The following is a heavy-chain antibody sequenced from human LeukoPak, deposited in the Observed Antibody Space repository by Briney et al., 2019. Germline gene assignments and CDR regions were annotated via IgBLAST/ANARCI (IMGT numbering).Heavy chain of an antibody. J-gene: IGHJ4*02. D-gene: IGHD6-19*01. Sequence: SQTLSLTCTVSGGSISSDGYYWSWIRQHPGKGLEWIGYIYYSGSTYYNPSLKSRVTISVDTSKNQFSLKLSSVTAADTAVYYCARHGSGWYEYYFDYWGQGTLVTVSS. V-gene: IGHV4-31*03. CDR2: IYYSGST. CDR3: ARHGSGWYEYYFDY. CDR1: GGSISSDGYY.